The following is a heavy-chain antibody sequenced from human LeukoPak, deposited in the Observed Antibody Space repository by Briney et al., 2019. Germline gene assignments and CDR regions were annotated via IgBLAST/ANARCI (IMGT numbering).Heavy chain of an antibody. V-gene: IGHV1-69*06. J-gene: IGHJ6*03. D-gene: IGHD5-18*01. CDR1: GGTFSSYA. CDR2: NIPIFGTA. CDR3: ARGRRYSYGFSEDDDYYYMDV. Sequence: ASVKVSCKASGGTFSSYAISWVRQAPGQGLEWMGGNIPIFGTANYAQKFQGRVTITADKSTSTAYMELSSLRSEDTAVYYCARGRRYSYGFSEDDDYYYMDVWGKGTTVTVSS.